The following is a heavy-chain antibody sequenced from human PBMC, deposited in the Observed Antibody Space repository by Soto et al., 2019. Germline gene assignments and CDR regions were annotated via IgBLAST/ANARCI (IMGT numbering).Heavy chain of an antibody. V-gene: IGHV3-11*01. D-gene: IGHD2-2*02. CDR1: GFTSWDYD. CDR2: ISRSGNTM. J-gene: IGHJ3*02. CDR3: VREGRSSTSCNTGCAFDI. Sequence: GGSLRLSCAASGFTSWDYDMSWIRQAPGKGLEWVSYISRSGNTMYYGDYVKGRFTISRDNTENSVFLQMISLRAEDTAVYYCVREGRSSTSCNTGCAFDIWGQGTMVTVSS.